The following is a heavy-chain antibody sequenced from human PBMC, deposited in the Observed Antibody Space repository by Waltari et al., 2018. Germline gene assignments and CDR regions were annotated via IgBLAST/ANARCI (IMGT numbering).Heavy chain of an antibody. D-gene: IGHD2-15*01. J-gene: IGHJ4*02. Sequence: EVQLLESGGGLVQPGGSLRLSCAASGFTFSSYAMSWVRQAPGKGLEWVSAISGSGGSTYYADSVKGRFTISRDNSKNTLYLQMNSLRAEDTAVYYCAKIGYCSGGSCPSFDYWGQGTLVTVSS. V-gene: IGHV3-23*01. CDR1: GFTFSSYA. CDR3: AKIGYCSGGSCPSFDY. CDR2: ISGSGGST.